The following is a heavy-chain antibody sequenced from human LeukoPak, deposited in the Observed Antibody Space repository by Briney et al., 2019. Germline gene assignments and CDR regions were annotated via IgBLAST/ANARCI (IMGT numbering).Heavy chain of an antibody. CDR3: ARVVVVPAARTYYYYYGMDV. CDR1: GGTFSSYA. D-gene: IGHD2-2*01. J-gene: IGHJ6*02. Sequence: SVKVSCKASGGTFSSYAISWVRQAPGQGLEWMGGIIPIFGTANYAQKFQGRVTITADEPTSTAYMELSSLRSEDTAVYYCARVVVVPAARTYYYYYGMDVWGQGTTVTVSS. V-gene: IGHV1-69*01. CDR2: IIPIFGTA.